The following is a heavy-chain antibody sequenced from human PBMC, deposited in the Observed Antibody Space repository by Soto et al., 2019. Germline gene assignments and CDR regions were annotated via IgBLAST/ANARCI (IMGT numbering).Heavy chain of an antibody. Sequence: QVQLVQSGAEVKKPGASVKVSCKASGYTFTSYYMHCVRQAPGQGLEWMGIINPSGGSTSYAQKFQGRVTMTRDTSTRTVYMELSSLRSEDTAVYYCAREAQWLVRSDAFDIWGQGTMVTVSS. V-gene: IGHV1-46*01. J-gene: IGHJ3*02. CDR3: AREAQWLVRSDAFDI. D-gene: IGHD6-19*01. CDR2: INPSGGST. CDR1: GYTFTSYY.